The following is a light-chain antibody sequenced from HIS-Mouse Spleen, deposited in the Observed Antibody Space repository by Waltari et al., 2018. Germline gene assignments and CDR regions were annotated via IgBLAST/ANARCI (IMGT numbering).Light chain of an antibody. CDR2: EDS. V-gene: IGLV3-10*01. CDR1: ALPKKY. Sequence: SYELTQPPSVSVSPGQTARITCSGDALPKKYAYWYQQKSGQAPVLVIYEDSQRPSGIPGRCSGSSSGTTATLTISGGQVEDEADYYCYSTDSSGNHRVFGGGTKLTVL. CDR3: YSTDSSGNHRV. J-gene: IGLJ2*01.